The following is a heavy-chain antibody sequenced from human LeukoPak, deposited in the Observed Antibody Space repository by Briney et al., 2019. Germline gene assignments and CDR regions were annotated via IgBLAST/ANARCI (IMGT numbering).Heavy chain of an antibody. D-gene: IGHD3-3*01. CDR3: ARVTYYDFWSGYYTDFGAFDI. J-gene: IGHJ3*02. CDR2: IYTSGST. Sequence: SQXLSLTCTVSGGSISSGSYYWSWIRQPAGKGLEWIGRIYTSGSTNYNPSLKSRITITVDTTKNKFSLKLSSVTAADTAVYYCARVTYYDFWSGYYTDFGAFDIWGQGTMVTVSS. V-gene: IGHV4-61*02. CDR1: GGSISSGSYY.